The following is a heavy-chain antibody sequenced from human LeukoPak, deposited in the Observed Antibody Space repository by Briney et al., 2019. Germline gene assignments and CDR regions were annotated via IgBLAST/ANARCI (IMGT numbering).Heavy chain of an antibody. D-gene: IGHD2-2*01. J-gene: IGHJ3*02. Sequence: GASVKVSCKASGYSFSSYGITWVRQAPRQGREWMGGISDYNDNTNYAQNLQGRVTMSTNTSISTAYLELKRMSSDDTAVYYCARASGSYCSSTSCYDAFDIWGQGTMVTVSS. CDR3: ARASGSYCSSTSCYDAFDI. CDR2: ISDYNDNT. V-gene: IGHV1-18*01. CDR1: GYSFSSYG.